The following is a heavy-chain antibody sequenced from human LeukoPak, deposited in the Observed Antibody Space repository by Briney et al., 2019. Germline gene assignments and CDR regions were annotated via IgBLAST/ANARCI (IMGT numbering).Heavy chain of an antibody. J-gene: IGHJ3*02. D-gene: IGHD3-3*01. Sequence: SETLSLTCTVSGGSISSYYRSWIRQPPGKGLEWIGYIYYSGSTNYNSSLKSRVTISVDTSKNQFSLKLSSVTAADTAVYYCARGSDFWSGYAFDIWGQGTMVTVSS. CDR1: GGSISSYY. CDR2: IYYSGST. CDR3: ARGSDFWSGYAFDI. V-gene: IGHV4-59*01.